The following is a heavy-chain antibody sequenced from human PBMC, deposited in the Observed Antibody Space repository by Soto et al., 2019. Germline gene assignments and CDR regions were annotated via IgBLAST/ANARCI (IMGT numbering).Heavy chain of an antibody. CDR3: ARPANTVADHFDL. CDR2: IYPSDSDT. Sequence: GESLKISCQVSGYTFTIYWIGWVRQMPGKGLEWMGIIYPSDSDTRYSPSFQGQVTISADQSINTAYLQWDSPKASDTAIYYCARPANTVADHFDLWGQGTPVTVSS. J-gene: IGHJ4*02. CDR1: GYTFTIYW. V-gene: IGHV5-51*01. D-gene: IGHD4-17*01.